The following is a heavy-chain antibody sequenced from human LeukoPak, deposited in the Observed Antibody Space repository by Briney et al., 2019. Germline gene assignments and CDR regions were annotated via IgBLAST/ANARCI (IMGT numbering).Heavy chain of an antibody. Sequence: GGSLRLSCAASGFIFSTYYMSWVRQAPGKGLEWVAIIKPDGSEKYSVDSVKGRFAISRDNTKKSLYLQMNGLRAEDTAVYYCASTITSFRGMIYYGMDVWGKGTTVTVSS. V-gene: IGHV3-7*03. D-gene: IGHD3-10*01. CDR3: ASTITSFRGMIYYGMDV. J-gene: IGHJ6*04. CDR1: GFIFSTYY. CDR2: IKPDGSEK.